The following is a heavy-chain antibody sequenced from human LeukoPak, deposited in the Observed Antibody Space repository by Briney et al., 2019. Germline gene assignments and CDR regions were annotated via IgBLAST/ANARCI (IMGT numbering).Heavy chain of an antibody. J-gene: IGHJ3*02. CDR2: ISAYNGNT. Sequence: ASVKVSCKASGYTFTSYGISWVRQAPGQGLEWMGWISAYNGNTNYAQKLQGRVTMTTDTSTSTAYMELRSLGSDDTAMYYCARDRYSSSWYWDAFDIWGQGTMVTVSS. V-gene: IGHV1-18*01. CDR1: GYTFTSYG. CDR3: ARDRYSSSWYWDAFDI. D-gene: IGHD6-13*01.